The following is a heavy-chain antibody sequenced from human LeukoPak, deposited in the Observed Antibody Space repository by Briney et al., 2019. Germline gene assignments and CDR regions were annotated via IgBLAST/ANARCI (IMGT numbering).Heavy chain of an antibody. CDR3: AGRHCSGGGCYFAGADPFDY. J-gene: IGHJ4*02. Sequence: GGPLRLSCAASGFTVSSTYMSWVRQAPGKGLEWVSVIYSGGNIYYIESVKGRFTISRDTSKNTLYLQMNSLRAEDTAVYFCAGRHCSGGGCYFAGADPFDYWGQGTLVTVSS. D-gene: IGHD2-15*01. CDR1: GFTVSSTY. V-gene: IGHV3-53*01. CDR2: IYSGGNI.